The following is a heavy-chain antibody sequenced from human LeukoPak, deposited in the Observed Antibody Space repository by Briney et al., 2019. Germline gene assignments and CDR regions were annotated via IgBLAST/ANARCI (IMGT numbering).Heavy chain of an antibody. CDR1: GFTFSRYW. CDR3: VRDNFGVDY. V-gene: IGHV3-74*03. CDR2: INSDGRST. J-gene: IGHJ4*02. Sequence: GGSLRLSCAASGFTFSRYWMQWVRQAPGKGLVWVSHINSDGRSTTYADSVKGRFTTSRDNAKNTLYLQMNGLRDEDTAVYYCVRDNFGVDYWGQGTLVTVSS. D-gene: IGHD3-16*01.